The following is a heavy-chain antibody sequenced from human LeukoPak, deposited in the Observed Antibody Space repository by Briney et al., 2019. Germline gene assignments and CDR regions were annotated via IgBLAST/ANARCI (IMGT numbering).Heavy chain of an antibody. CDR2: IRYDGSNK. Sequence: GGSLRLSCAAFGFTFSSYGMHWVRQAPGKGLEWVAFIRYDGSNKYYADSVKGRFTISRDNSKNTLYLQMNSLRAEDTAVYYCAKEYCSSTSCYNWFDPWGQGTLVTVSS. D-gene: IGHD2-2*01. J-gene: IGHJ5*02. CDR1: GFTFSSYG. V-gene: IGHV3-30*02. CDR3: AKEYCSSTSCYNWFDP.